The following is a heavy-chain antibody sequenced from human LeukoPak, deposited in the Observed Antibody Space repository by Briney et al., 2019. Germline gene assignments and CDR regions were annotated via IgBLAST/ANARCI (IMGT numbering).Heavy chain of an antibody. CDR3: ALPGYCSSTSCYGGFDY. V-gene: IGHV3-23*01. CDR1: GFTFSSYA. Sequence: GGSLRLSCAASGFTFSSYAMSWVRQAPGKGLEWVSAISGSGGSTYYADSVKGRFTISRDNSKNTLYLQMNSLRAEDTAVYYSALPGYCSSTSCYGGFDYWGQGTLVTVSS. J-gene: IGHJ4*02. D-gene: IGHD2-2*01. CDR2: ISGSGGST.